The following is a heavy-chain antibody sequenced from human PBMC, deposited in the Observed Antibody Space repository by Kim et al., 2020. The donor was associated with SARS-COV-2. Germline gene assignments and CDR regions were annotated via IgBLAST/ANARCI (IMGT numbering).Heavy chain of an antibody. D-gene: IGHD3-9*01. CDR2: INSDGSST. V-gene: IGHV3-74*01. CDR3: ADWLPYYGMDV. J-gene: IGHJ6*02. Sequence: GGSLRLSCAASGFTFSSYWMHWVRQAPGKGLVWVSRINSDGSSTSYTDSVKGRFTISRDNAKNTLYLQMNSLRAEDTAVYYCADWLPYYGMDVWGQGTTVTVSS. CDR1: GFTFSSYW.